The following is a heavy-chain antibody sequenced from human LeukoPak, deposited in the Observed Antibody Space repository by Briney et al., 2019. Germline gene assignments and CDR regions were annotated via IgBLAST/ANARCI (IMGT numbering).Heavy chain of an antibody. Sequence: GGSLRLSCAASGFTFSSYSMNWVRQAPGKGLEWVSSISSSSSYIYYADSVKGRFTISRDNAKNSLYLQMNSLRAEDTVVYYCVRAAAGPGADYWGQGTLVTVSS. CDR3: VRAAAGPGADY. D-gene: IGHD6-13*01. J-gene: IGHJ4*02. CDR1: GFTFSSYS. V-gene: IGHV3-21*01. CDR2: ISSSSSYI.